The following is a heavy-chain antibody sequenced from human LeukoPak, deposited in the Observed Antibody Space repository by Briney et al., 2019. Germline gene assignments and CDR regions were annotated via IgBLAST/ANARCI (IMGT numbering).Heavy chain of an antibody. Sequence: GGSLRLSCTASGITFSDYYMNWIRQAPGKGLEWLSFISRGGSPIYYADSVKGRFTISRDNAKNSLYLQMNSLRVDDTAMYYCVITAGPPTDHWGQGALVTVSS. CDR1: GITFSDYY. D-gene: IGHD1-14*01. J-gene: IGHJ4*01. CDR3: VITAGPPTDH. CDR2: ISRGGSPI. V-gene: IGHV3-11*04.